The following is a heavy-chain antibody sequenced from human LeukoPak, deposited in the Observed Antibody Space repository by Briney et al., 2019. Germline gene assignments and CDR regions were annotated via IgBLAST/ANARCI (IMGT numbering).Heavy chain of an antibody. CDR1: GFTFSSYS. CDR2: ISSSSSYI. J-gene: IGHJ4*02. V-gene: IGHV3-21*01. CDR3: ARDPWGSGWYEAYYFDY. Sequence: PGGSLRLSCAASGFTFSSYSMNWVRQAPGKGLEWVSSISSSSSYIYYADSVKGRFTISRDNAKNSLYLQMNSLRAEDTAVYYCARDPWGSGWYEAYYFDYWGQGTLVTVSS. D-gene: IGHD6-19*01.